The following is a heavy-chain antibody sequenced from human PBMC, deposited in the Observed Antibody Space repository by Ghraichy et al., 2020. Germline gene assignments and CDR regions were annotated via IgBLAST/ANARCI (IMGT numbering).Heavy chain of an antibody. CDR3: ARSLSGLDSGDY. CDR1: GASISTNH. Sequence: SETLYLSCTVSGASISTNHWNWVRQPPGKGLEWIAYIFDDGSTTYNPSLESRVSISLDMSKNQFSLKLSSVTAADTAVYFCARSLSGLDSGDYWGPGTLVTVSS. D-gene: IGHD3/OR15-3a*01. CDR2: IFDDGST. J-gene: IGHJ4*02. V-gene: IGHV4-59*01.